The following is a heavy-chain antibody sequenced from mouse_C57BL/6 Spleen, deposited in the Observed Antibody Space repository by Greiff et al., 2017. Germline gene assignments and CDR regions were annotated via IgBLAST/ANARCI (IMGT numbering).Heavy chain of an antibody. Sequence: VQLQQSGAELVRPGASVTLSCKASGYTFTDYEMHWVKQTPVHGLEWNGAIDPETGGTAYNQKFKGKAILTADKSSSTAYMELRSLTSEDSAVYYCTRGWLLQAWFAYWGQGTLVTVSA. J-gene: IGHJ3*01. CDR1: GYTFTDYE. CDR2: IDPETGGT. D-gene: IGHD2-3*01. CDR3: TRGWLLQAWFAY. V-gene: IGHV1-15*01.